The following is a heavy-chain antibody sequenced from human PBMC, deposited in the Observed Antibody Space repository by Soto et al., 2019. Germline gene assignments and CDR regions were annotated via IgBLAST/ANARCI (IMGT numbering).Heavy chain of an antibody. CDR1: GGTFISYA. CDR2: IIPIFGTA. J-gene: IGHJ6*02. CDR3: ARDKSSGITIFDYGMDV. V-gene: IGHV1-69*13. Sequence: SVTVSCQASGGTFISYAISWVRQAPGQGLEWMGGIIPIFGTANYAQKFQGRVTITADESTSTAYMELSSLRSEDTAVYYCARDKSSGITIFDYGMDVWGQGTTVTVSS. D-gene: IGHD3-3*01.